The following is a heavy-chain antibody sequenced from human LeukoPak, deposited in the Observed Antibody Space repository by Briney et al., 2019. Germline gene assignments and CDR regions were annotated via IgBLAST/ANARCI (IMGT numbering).Heavy chain of an antibody. D-gene: IGHD3-22*01. CDR3: AKVAFDSSGYQYYSDS. V-gene: IGHV1-2*02. Sequence: GASVKVSCKASGYTFTDYYMHWVRQVPGQGLEWVGWFNPTGGGSHLAQKFQGRVALTMDASIHTAYLDVIRLRSDDTAFYCCAKVAFDSSGYQYYSDSWGQGSLVTVSS. CDR2: FNPTGGGS. CDR1: GYTFTDYY. J-gene: IGHJ4*02.